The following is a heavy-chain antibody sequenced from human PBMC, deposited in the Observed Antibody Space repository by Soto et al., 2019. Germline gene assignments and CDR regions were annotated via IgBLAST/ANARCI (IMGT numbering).Heavy chain of an antibody. CDR1: GGSISSSGYY. CDR2: IYYSGST. J-gene: IGHJ6*02. CDR3: ARDTESYYYDSSGYYLAYYYYGLDV. Sequence: SETLSLTCTVSGGSISSSGYYWGWIRQPPGKGLEWIGSIYYSGSTYYNPSLKSRVTISVDTSKNQFSLKLSSVTAADTAVYYCARDTESYYYDSSGYYLAYYYYGLDVWGQGTTVTVSS. V-gene: IGHV4-39*02. D-gene: IGHD3-22*01.